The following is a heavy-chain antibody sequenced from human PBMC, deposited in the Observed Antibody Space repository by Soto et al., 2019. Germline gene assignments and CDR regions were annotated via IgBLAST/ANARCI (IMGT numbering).Heavy chain of an antibody. CDR2: ISYDGSNK. J-gene: IGHJ4*02. CDR1: VVTFSSYG. CDR3: AKGRHRILAARPNYFDY. D-gene: IGHD6-6*01. V-gene: IGHV3-30*18. Sequence: GGSLRLSCAASVVTFSSYGMHWVRQAPGKGLEWVAVISYDGSNKYYADSVKGRFTISRDNSKNTLYLQMNSLRAEDTAVYYCAKGRHRILAARPNYFDYWGQGTLVTVSS.